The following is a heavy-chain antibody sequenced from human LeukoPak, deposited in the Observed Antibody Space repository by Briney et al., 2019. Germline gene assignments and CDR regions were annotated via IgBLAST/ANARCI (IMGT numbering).Heavy chain of an antibody. J-gene: IGHJ4*02. Sequence: GGSLRLSCTASGFTFSSYGMHWVRQAPGKELEWVAFIRYDGSNKYYADSVKGRFTISRDNSKNTLYLQMNSLRAEDTAVYYCAKDLARREDYFDYWGQGTLVTVSS. V-gene: IGHV3-30*02. D-gene: IGHD6-6*01. CDR3: AKDLARREDYFDY. CDR1: GFTFSSYG. CDR2: IRYDGSNK.